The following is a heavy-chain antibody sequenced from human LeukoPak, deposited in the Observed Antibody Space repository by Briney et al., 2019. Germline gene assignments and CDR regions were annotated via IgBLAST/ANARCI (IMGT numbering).Heavy chain of an antibody. V-gene: IGHV4-34*01. D-gene: IGHD3-16*02. CDR3: ARSSYDYVWGSYRPPGRGYFDY. CDR2: INHSGST. J-gene: IGHJ4*02. CDR1: GGSFSGYY. Sequence: PSETLSLTCAVYGGSFSGYYWSWIRQPPGKGLEWIGEINHSGSTNYNPSLKSRVTISVDTSKNQFSLKLSSVTAADTAVYYCARSSYDYVWGSYRPPGRGYFDYWGQGTLVTVSS.